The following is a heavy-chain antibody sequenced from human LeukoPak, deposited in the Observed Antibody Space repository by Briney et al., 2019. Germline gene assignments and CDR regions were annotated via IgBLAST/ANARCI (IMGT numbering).Heavy chain of an antibody. CDR2: IYYSGST. J-gene: IGHJ4*02. D-gene: IGHD6-13*01. Sequence: SETLSLTCTVSGGSISSSSYYWGWIRQPPGKGLEWIGSIYYSGSTYYNPSLKSRVTISVDTSTNQFSLKLSSVTAADTAVYYCARLRGSWPGFFDYWGQGTLVTVSS. V-gene: IGHV4-39*01. CDR3: ARLRGSWPGFFDY. CDR1: GGSISSSSYY.